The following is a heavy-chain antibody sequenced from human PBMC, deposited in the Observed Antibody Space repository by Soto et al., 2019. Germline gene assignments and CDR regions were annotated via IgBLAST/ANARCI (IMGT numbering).Heavy chain of an antibody. CDR3: ARGYVFRYYFDD. Sequence: PSETLSLTCTVSGGSISSGDYYWSWIRQPPGKGLEWIGYIYYSGSTYYNPSLKSRVTISVDTSKNQFSLKLSSVTAADTAVYYCARGYVFRYYFDDWGQGTLVTVAS. J-gene: IGHJ4*02. V-gene: IGHV4-30-4*01. CDR2: IYYSGST. CDR1: GGSISSGDYY. D-gene: IGHD1-1*01.